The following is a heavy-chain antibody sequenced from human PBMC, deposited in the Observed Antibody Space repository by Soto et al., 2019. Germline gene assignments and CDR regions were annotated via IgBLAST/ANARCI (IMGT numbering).Heavy chain of an antibody. CDR2: ISTYNGDT. CDR3: ARDYCSSTSCYGPDY. J-gene: IGHJ4*02. D-gene: IGHD2-2*01. V-gene: IGHV1-18*01. Sequence: QVQLVQSGAEVKRPGASVKVSCKASGYTFTSYGISWVRQAPGQGLEWMGWISTYNGDTKYAQRLQGRVTMTTDTSTTTVYMELRSLRSADTAVYYCARDYCSSTSCYGPDYWGQGTLVTVSS. CDR1: GYTFTSYG.